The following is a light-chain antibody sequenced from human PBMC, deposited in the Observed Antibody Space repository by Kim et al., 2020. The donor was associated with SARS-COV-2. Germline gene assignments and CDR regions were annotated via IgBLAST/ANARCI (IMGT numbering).Light chain of an antibody. J-gene: IGKJ2*01. V-gene: IGKV3-20*01. Sequence: PGESATRSCRARQIVSSTYIAGYQQKPGQAPRLLIYGASRRATGIPDRFSGSGSGTDFTLTISRLEPEDFAVYYCQQYGTSPMYTFGQGTKLEI. CDR1: QIVSSTY. CDR2: GAS. CDR3: QQYGTSPMYT.